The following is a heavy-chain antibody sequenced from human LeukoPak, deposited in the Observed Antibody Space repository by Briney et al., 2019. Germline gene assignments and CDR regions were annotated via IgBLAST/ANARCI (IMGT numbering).Heavy chain of an antibody. CDR2: ISPYNGNT. CDR1: GYTFTSYG. D-gene: IGHD3-22*01. CDR3: ARMPYDGSGYFKH. V-gene: IGHV1-18*01. Sequence: GASVKVSCKASGYTFTSYGISWVRQAPGQGLEWMGWISPYNGNTNYAQKLQGRVTMTTDTSTSTAYMDVRGLRSDDTAVYYCARMPYDGSGYFKHWGQGTLVTVSS. J-gene: IGHJ1*01.